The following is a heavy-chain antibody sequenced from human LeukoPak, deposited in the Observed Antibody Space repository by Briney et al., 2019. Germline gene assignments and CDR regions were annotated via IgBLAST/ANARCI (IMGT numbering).Heavy chain of an antibody. CDR2: VYTDGRT. V-gene: IGHV4-4*07. D-gene: IGHD2-21*01. Sequence: SETLSLTCIVSGDSMRGYYWVWVRQPAGKGREWLGRVYTDGRTSIYPSLQSRVTLSVDMSKNQFSPRLKPVTAADLAVYYCVRGGAYDKSNFHFYQFMDVWGKGTTVRVSS. CDR3: VRGGAYDKSNFHFYQFMDV. CDR1: GDSMRGYY. J-gene: IGHJ6*03.